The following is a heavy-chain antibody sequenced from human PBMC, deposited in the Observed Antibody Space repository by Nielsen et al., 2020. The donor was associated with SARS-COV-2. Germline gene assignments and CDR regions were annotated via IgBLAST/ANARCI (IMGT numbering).Heavy chain of an antibody. CDR2: ISGGGITI. CDR3: AREFGAGAFGF. CDR1: GFNFRGYW. D-gene: IGHD3-16*01. J-gene: IGHJ4*02. Sequence: GESLKISCVVSGFNFRGYWMTWVRQAPGKGLEWVASISGGGITIFYADSVKGRFTISRDNAKNSLFLQMNSLRAEDTATYYCAREFGAGAFGFWGQGTQVTVSS. V-gene: IGHV3-48*03.